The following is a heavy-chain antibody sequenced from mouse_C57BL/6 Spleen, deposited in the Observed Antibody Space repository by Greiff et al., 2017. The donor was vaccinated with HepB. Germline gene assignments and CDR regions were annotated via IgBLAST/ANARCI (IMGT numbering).Heavy chain of an antibody. CDR2: IDPSDSYT. CDR1: GYTFTSYW. D-gene: IGHD4-1*01. J-gene: IGHJ4*01. V-gene: IGHV1-50*01. Sequence: QVHVKQPGAELVKPGASVKLSCKASGYTFTSYWMQWVKQRPGQGLEWIGEIDPSDSYTNYNQKFKGKATLTVDTSSSTAYMQLSSLTSEDSAVYYCARGLTGTENYYAMDYWGQGTSVTVSS. CDR3: ARGLTGTENYYAMDY.